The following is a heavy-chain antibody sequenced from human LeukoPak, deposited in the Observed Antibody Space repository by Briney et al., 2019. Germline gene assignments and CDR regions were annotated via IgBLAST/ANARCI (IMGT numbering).Heavy chain of an antibody. Sequence: GGSLRLSCAASGVTFSDYYMSWIRQAPGKGLEWVSYISSSSSYTNYADSVKGRFTISRDNAKNSLYLQMNSLRAEDTAVYYCAREHLYYYGSGSYGGMDVWGKGTTVTVSS. CDR3: AREHLYYYGSGSYGGMDV. D-gene: IGHD3-10*01. J-gene: IGHJ6*04. CDR2: ISSSSSYT. V-gene: IGHV3-11*06. CDR1: GVTFSDYY.